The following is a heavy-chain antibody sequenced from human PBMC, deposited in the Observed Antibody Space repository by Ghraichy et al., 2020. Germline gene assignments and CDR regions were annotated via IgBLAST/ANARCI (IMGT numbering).Heavy chain of an antibody. J-gene: IGHJ6*02. D-gene: IGHD2-15*01. CDR3: AKESRDCSGGSCYYYYGMDV. CDR1: GFTFSSYA. V-gene: IGHV3-23*01. CDR2: ISGSGGST. Sequence: GESLNISCAASGFTFSSYAMSWVRQAPGKGLEWVSAISGSGGSTYYADSVKGRFTISRDNSKNTLYLQMNSLRAEDTAVYYCAKESRDCSGGSCYYYYGMDVWGQGTTVTVSS.